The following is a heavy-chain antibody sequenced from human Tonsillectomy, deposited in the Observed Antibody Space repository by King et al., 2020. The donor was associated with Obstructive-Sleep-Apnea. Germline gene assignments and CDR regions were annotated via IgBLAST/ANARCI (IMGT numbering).Heavy chain of an antibody. V-gene: IGHV4-59*01. CDR3: ARSVGSGWFGDAFDI. CDR2: IYYSGST. J-gene: IGHJ3*02. D-gene: IGHD6-19*01. CDR1: GGSISSYY. Sequence: QLQESGPGLVKPSETLSLTCTVSGGSISSYYWSWLRPPPGRGLQWIGYIYYSGSTNYNPSLKSRVTISVDTSKNQFSLKLNSVTAADTAVYYCARSVGSGWFGDAFDIWGQGTMVTVSS.